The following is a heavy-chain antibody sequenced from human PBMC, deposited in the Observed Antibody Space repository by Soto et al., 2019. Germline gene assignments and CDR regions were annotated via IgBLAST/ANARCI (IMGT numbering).Heavy chain of an antibody. V-gene: IGHV3-7*03. J-gene: IGHJ6*02. CDR1: GFISRSYW. D-gene: IGHD1-7*01. Sequence: GGSLRLSCAASGFISRSYWMYWVRQAPGKGLEWVANIDTDGSRKNYVDSVKGRFIISRDNAKNSLLLQMNSLRADDTAVYYCGRVPLDGNYANGVDVWGQGTTVTVSS. CDR3: GRVPLDGNYANGVDV. CDR2: IDTDGSRK.